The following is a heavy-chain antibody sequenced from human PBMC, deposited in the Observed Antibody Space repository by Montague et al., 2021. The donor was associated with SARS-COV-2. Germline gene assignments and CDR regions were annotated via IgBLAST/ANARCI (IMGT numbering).Heavy chain of an antibody. CDR1: GGSISSGSYY. CDR2: IYTSGST. V-gene: IGHV4-61*02. CDR3: ARAPPYYYDSSGYYSGAFDI. Sequence: ILSLTCTVSGGSISSGSYYWSWIRQPAGKGLEWIGCIYTSGSTNYNPSLKSRVTISVDTSKNQFSLKLSSVTAADTAVYYCARAPPYYYDSSGYYSGAFDIWGQGTMVTVSS. J-gene: IGHJ3*02. D-gene: IGHD3-22*01.